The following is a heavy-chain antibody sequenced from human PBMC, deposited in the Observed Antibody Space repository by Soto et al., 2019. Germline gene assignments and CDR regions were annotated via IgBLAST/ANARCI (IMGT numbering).Heavy chain of an antibody. CDR2: IDWEDTK. J-gene: IGHJ6*02. CDR3: ARALYGMDV. V-gene: IGHV2-70*04. CDR1: GFSLSGTGMR. Sequence: SGPTLVNPTQTLTLTCTVSGFSLSGTGMRVTWIRQPPGKALEWLARIDWEDTKLYSSSLKTRLTISRDTSKNQVVLTMTSMDPADTGTYYCARALYGMDVWGQGTTVTVSS.